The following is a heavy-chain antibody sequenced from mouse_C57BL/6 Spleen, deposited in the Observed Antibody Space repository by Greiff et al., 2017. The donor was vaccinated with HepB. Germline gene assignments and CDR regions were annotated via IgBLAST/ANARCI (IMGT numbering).Heavy chain of an antibody. D-gene: IGHD2-12*01. CDR2: IYPGDGDT. Sequence: VQLQQSGPELVKPGASVKISCKASGYAFSSSWMNWVKQRPGKGLEWIGRIYPGDGDTNYNGKFKGKATLTADKSSSTAYMQLSSLTSEDSAVYFCAIVRYYYAMDYWGQGTSVTVSS. CDR3: AIVRYYYAMDY. V-gene: IGHV1-82*01. J-gene: IGHJ4*01. CDR1: GYAFSSSW.